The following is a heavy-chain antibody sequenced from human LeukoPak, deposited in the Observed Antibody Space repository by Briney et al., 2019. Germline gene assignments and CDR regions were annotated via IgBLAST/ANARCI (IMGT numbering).Heavy chain of an antibody. J-gene: IGHJ4*02. V-gene: IGHV3-53*01. Sequence: GGSLRLSCAASGFTVSSNYMSRVRQAPGKGLEWVSVIYSGGSTYYADSVKGRFTISRDNSKNTLYLQMNSLRAEDTAVYYCARVAGYGGNPFDYWGQGTLVTVSS. D-gene: IGHD4-23*01. CDR1: GFTVSSNY. CDR3: ARVAGYGGNPFDY. CDR2: IYSGGST.